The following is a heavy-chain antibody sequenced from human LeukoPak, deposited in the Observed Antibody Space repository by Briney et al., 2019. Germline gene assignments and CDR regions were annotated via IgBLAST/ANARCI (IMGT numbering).Heavy chain of an antibody. CDR1: GGSMSSRSNY. V-gene: IGHV4-39*01. Sequence: TETLSLTCTVSGGSMSSRSNYWCWIRQPPGKGLEWIGSIYYSGSTYYNPSLKSRVTLSVDTSKNQFSLKLSSVTAADTAVYYCARTYYDFWSGYFKPGYYFDYWGQGTLVTVSS. D-gene: IGHD3-3*01. J-gene: IGHJ4*02. CDR2: IYYSGST. CDR3: ARTYYDFWSGYFKPGYYFDY.